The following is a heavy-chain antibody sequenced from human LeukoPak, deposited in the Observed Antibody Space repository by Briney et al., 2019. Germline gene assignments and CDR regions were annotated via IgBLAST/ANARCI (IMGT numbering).Heavy chain of an antibody. CDR2: ISYGGSNK. CDR1: GFTFSSYG. Sequence: GGSLRLSCAASGFTFSSYGMHWVRQAPGKGLEWVAVISYGGSNKYYADSVKGRFTISRDNSKNTLYLQMNSLRAEDTAVYYCAKGAYYYDSSAFDYWGQGTLVTVSS. CDR3: AKGAYYYDSSAFDY. V-gene: IGHV3-30*18. J-gene: IGHJ4*02. D-gene: IGHD3-22*01.